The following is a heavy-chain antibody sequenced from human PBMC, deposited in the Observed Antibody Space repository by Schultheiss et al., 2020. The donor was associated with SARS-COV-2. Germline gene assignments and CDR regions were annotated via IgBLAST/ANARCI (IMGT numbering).Heavy chain of an antibody. CDR3: ARRLAVAAHFDY. CDR1: GGTFSSYA. Sequence: SVKVSCKASGGTFSSYAISWVRQAPGQGLEWMGGIIPIFGTANYAQKFQGRVTITADKSTSTAYMELSSLRSEDTAVYYCARRLAVAAHFDYWGQGTLVTVSS. J-gene: IGHJ4*02. CDR2: IIPIFGTA. D-gene: IGHD6-19*01. V-gene: IGHV1-69*06.